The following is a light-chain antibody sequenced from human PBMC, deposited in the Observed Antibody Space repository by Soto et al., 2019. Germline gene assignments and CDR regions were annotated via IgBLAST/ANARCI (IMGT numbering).Light chain of an antibody. CDR3: QQYNSYPWT. J-gene: IGKJ1*01. V-gene: IGKV1-5*01. CDR2: DVS. CDR1: QSISGW. Sequence: DIQMTDSPSTLSSSLSYIVTISCRASQSISGWLAWYQQKPGKAPKLLIYDVSSLESGVPSRFSGSGSGTEFTLAISSLQPDDFATYYCQQYNSYPWTFGQGTKVDIK.